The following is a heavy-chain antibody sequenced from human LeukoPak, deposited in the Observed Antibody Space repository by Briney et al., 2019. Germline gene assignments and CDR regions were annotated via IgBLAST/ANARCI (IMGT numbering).Heavy chain of an antibody. Sequence: QPGGSLRLSCEVSGFTFSRNWMHWVRQAPGKGLVWVSRLNTDGSSTSYADSVKGRFTISRDNAKNTLYLQMNSLRAEDTAVYYCARGFGPNGFDIWGQGTMVTVSA. CDR3: ARGFGPNGFDI. CDR1: GFTFSRNW. V-gene: IGHV3-74*01. J-gene: IGHJ3*02. D-gene: IGHD3-3*01. CDR2: LNTDGSST.